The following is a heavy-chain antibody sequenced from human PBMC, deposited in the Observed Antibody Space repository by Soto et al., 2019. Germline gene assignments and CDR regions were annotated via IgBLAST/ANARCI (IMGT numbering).Heavy chain of an antibody. CDR1: GGSITGYY. CDR2: IYDSGTT. J-gene: IGHJ4*02. Sequence: QVQLRESGPGLVRPSETLSLTCTVSGGSITGYYWSWIRQPPGKGLEWIGYIYDSGTTTYNAALKSRVTIPADTSKNQFSLNLRSVTAADTAVYYCARRNYGEEGYFFDFWGQGLLVTVSS. D-gene: IGHD4-17*01. V-gene: IGHV4-59*08. CDR3: ARRNYGEEGYFFDF.